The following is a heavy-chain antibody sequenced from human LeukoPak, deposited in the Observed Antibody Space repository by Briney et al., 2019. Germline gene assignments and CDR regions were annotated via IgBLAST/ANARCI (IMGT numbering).Heavy chain of an antibody. V-gene: IGHV3-7*03. Sequence: GGSLRLSCAASGFTFSSYWMRWVRQAPGKGLEWVANIKQDGSEKYYVDSAKGRFTISRDNAKNSLYLQMNSLRAEDTAVYYCARGGDDYGDPTGGYYFDYWGQGTLVTVSS. CDR2: IKQDGSEK. D-gene: IGHD4-17*01. CDR1: GFTFSSYW. CDR3: ARGGDDYGDPTGGYYFDY. J-gene: IGHJ4*02.